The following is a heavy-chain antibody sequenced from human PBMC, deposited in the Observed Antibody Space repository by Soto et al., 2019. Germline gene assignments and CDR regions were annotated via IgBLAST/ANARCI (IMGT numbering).Heavy chain of an antibody. CDR2: INPNSGGT. J-gene: IGHJ4*02. CDR1: GYTFTGYY. V-gene: IGHV1-2*02. D-gene: IGHD6-19*01. Sequence: GASVKVSCKASGYTFTGYYMHWVRQAPGQGLEWMGWINPNSGGTNYAQKFQGRVTMTRDTSISTAYMELSRLRSDDTAVYYCASHLGIAVAGSFDYRGQGSLGPGSS. CDR3: ASHLGIAVAGSFDY.